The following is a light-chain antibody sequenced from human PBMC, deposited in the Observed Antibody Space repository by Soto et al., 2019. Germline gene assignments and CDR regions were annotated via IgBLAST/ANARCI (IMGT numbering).Light chain of an antibody. Sequence: IQMTQSPSSLSASVGDRVTITCRASQSISPYLNWYQQKPGKAPTLLIYSSSILESGVPSRFSGSGSGTDFTNTISSLQPEDFATYFCQQSYSRPPPFCQGPKVEIK. J-gene: IGKJ1*01. CDR1: QSISPY. V-gene: IGKV1-39*01. CDR2: SSS. CDR3: QQSYSRPPP.